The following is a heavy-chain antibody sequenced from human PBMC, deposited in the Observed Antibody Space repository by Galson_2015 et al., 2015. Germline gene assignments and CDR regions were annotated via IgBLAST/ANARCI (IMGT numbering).Heavy chain of an antibody. V-gene: IGHV3-53*01. CDR2: IYRGGST. CDR3: ASRDGNNYYFDY. CDR1: ELTVSNNY. D-gene: IGHD5-24*01. J-gene: IGHJ4*02. Sequence: SLRLSCAASELTVSNNYMSWVRQAPGKGLEWVSVIYRGGSTYYADSVKGRFTISRDDSKNTLYLQMNSLRAEDTAVYYCASRDGNNYYFDYWGQGTLVTVSS.